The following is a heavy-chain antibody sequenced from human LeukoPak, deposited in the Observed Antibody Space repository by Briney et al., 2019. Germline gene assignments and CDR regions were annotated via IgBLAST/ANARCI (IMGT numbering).Heavy chain of an antibody. D-gene: IGHD3-22*01. CDR2: ISYDGSNK. Sequence: GGSLRLSCAASGFTFSSYAMHWVRQAPGKGLEWVAVISYDGSNKYYADSVKGRFTISRDNSKNTLYLQMNSLRAEDTAVYYCAKDRVTMIVVVTPFDYWGQGTLVTVSS. J-gene: IGHJ4*02. V-gene: IGHV3-30-3*01. CDR1: GFTFSSYA. CDR3: AKDRVTMIVVVTPFDY.